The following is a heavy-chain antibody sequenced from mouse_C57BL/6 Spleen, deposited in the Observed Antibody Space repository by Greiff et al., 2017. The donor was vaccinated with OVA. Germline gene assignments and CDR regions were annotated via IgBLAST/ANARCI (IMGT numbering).Heavy chain of an antibody. J-gene: IGHJ4*01. CDR3: TRGGTTVVANYAMDY. Sequence: QVQLQQSGAELVRPGASVTLSCKASGYTFTDYEMHWVKQTPVHGLEWIGAIDPETGGTAYNQKFKGKAILTADKSSSTAYMELRSLTSEDSAVYYCTRGGTTVVANYAMDYWGQGTSVTVSS. D-gene: IGHD1-1*01. V-gene: IGHV1-15*01. CDR1: GYTFTDYE. CDR2: IDPETGGT.